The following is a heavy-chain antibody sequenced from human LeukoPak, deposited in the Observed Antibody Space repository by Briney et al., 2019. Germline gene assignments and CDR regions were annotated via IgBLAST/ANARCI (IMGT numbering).Heavy chain of an antibody. V-gene: IGHV4-59*08. D-gene: IGHD3-9*01. CDR2: IYYSGST. Sequence: SDTLSLTCTVSGGSISDYYWSWIRQPPGKGLEWVGYIYYSGSTNYNPSLKSRVTISVDTSKNQISLKLSSVTAADSAVYYCARLVRYFGQNDYWGQGTLVTVSS. CDR3: ARLVRYFGQNDY. CDR1: GGSISDYY. J-gene: IGHJ4*02.